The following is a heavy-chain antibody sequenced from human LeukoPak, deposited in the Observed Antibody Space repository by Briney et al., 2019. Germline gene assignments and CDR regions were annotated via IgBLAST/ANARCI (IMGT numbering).Heavy chain of an antibody. Sequence: GESLKISCKGSGYSFTSYWIGWVRQMPGKGLEWMGVIYPGDTDTRYSPSFQGQVTISADKSISPAYLQWSSLKASDTAMYYCATTQAPYYDILTEPVDYWGQGTLVTVSS. J-gene: IGHJ4*02. D-gene: IGHD3-9*01. CDR2: IYPGDTDT. CDR3: ATTQAPYYDILTEPVDY. CDR1: GYSFTSYW. V-gene: IGHV5-51*01.